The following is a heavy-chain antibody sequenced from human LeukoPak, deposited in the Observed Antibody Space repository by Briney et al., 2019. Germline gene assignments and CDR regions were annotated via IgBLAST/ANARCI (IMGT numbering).Heavy chain of an antibody. CDR2: ISSSSSTI. CDR1: GFTFNSYS. CDR3: AKEYGYTYGEFDY. V-gene: IGHV3-48*01. Sequence: PGGSLRLSCAASGFTFNSYSMNWVRQAPGKGLEWVSYISSSSSTIYYADSVKGRFTISRDNSKNTLYLQMNSLRAEDTAVYYCAKEYGYTYGEFDYWGQGTLVTVSS. D-gene: IGHD5-18*01. J-gene: IGHJ4*02.